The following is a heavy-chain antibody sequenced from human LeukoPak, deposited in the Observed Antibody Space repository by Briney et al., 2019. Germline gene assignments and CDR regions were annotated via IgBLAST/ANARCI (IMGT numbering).Heavy chain of an antibody. V-gene: IGHV1-2*02. CDR3: ARVPIRGPGDYRDY. J-gene: IGHJ4*02. D-gene: IGHD4-17*01. CDR2: INPDSGVT. Sequence: ASVTVSCKASGYTFTDYYMHWVRQAPGQGLEWMGWINPDSGVTNYPQKFQGRVTMTRDTSSSTAYMELIRLRSDDTAVYYCARVPIRGPGDYRDYWGQGTLVTVSS. CDR1: GYTFTDYY.